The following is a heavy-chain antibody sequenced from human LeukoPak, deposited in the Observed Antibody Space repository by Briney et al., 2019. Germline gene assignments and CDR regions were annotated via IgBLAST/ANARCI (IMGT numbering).Heavy chain of an antibody. D-gene: IGHD6-19*01. V-gene: IGHV3-64*01. Sequence: GGSLRLSCEGSGYTFSSYAMRWVRQAPGKGLEYVAAISSDGRITYYANFVTGRFTISRDNSKNTLYLQMGSLRTEDMAVYYCARVSGWYWFDQWGQGTLVTVSS. CDR3: ARVSGWYWFDQ. CDR1: GYTFSSYA. J-gene: IGHJ5*02. CDR2: ISSDGRIT.